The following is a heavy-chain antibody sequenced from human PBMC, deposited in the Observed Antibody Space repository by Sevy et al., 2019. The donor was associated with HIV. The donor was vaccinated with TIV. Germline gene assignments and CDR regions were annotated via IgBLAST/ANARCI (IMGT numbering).Heavy chain of an antibody. CDR1: GFTFSTYW. CDR3: VRDRCYDSSGQDAFDI. Sequence: GGSLRLSCGASGFTFSTYWMHWVRQVPGKGLMWVSRISNDGRSSRYADSVKSRFTISRDNAKNSLSLQMNSLRAEDTAVYYCVRDRCYDSSGQDAFDIWGQGTMVTVSS. V-gene: IGHV3-74*01. D-gene: IGHD3-22*01. J-gene: IGHJ3*02. CDR2: ISNDGRSS.